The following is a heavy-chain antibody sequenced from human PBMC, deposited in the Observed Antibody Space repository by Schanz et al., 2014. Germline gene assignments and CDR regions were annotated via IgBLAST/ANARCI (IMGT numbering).Heavy chain of an antibody. CDR1: GFTFSSHW. CDR3: AKGRFGELSAFDS. Sequence: EMQLLESGGGLAQPGGSLRLSCAASGFTFSSHWMHWVRQDPGKGLVWVARINSVGSNTDYADSVTGRFTISRDNSKNTLYLQMNSLRAEDTAVYYCAKGRFGELSAFDSWGQGTMVTVSS. V-gene: IGHV3-74*02. D-gene: IGHD3-10*01. J-gene: IGHJ3*02. CDR2: INSVGSNT.